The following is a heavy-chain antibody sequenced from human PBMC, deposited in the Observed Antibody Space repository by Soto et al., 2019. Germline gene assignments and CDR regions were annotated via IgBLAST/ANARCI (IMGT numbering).Heavy chain of an antibody. D-gene: IGHD2-21*02. V-gene: IGHV4-61*01. CDR3: ARENAPRGLLLDY. J-gene: IGHJ4*02. CDR2: MHNSGNT. CDR1: GGSVSSGSYY. Sequence: SETLSFTCTVSGGSVSSGSYYWSWIRQPPGKGLEWLGFMHNSGNTNYSHSLKSRVTISVDTSKNQFSLKLGSVTSADMALFYCARENAPRGLLLDYWGQGTLVTVSS.